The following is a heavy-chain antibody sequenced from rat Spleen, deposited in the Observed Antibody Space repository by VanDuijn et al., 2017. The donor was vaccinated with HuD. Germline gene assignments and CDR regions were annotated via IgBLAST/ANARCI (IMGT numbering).Heavy chain of an antibody. V-gene: IGHV2-30*01. CDR2: IWTGGST. D-gene: IGHD1-1*01. CDR3: ARDPPYYSGDYFDS. Sequence: QVQLKESGPGLMQPSQTLSLTCVVSGFSLTSYNVHWVRQPTGKGLEWMGVIWTGGSTDYNSALKSRLSISRDTSKSQVFLKMNSLQTEDTATYYCARDPPYYSGDYFDSWGQGVMVTVSS. CDR1: GFSLTSYN. J-gene: IGHJ2*01.